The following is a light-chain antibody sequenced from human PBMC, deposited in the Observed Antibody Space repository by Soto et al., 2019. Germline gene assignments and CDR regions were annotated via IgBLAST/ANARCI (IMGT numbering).Light chain of an antibody. CDR3: AAWDDSLNGLYV. CDR1: SSNIGSNT. Sequence: QSALNQPPSASGTAGQGVTISCSGSSSNIGSNTVNWYQQLPGTAPKLLIYSNNQRPSGVPDRFSGSKSGTSASLAISGLQSEDEADYYCAAWDDSLNGLYVFGTGTKVTVL. J-gene: IGLJ1*01. CDR2: SNN. V-gene: IGLV1-44*01.